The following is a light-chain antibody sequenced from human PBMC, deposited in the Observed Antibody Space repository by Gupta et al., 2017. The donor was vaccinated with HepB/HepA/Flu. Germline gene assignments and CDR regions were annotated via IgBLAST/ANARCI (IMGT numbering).Light chain of an antibody. CDR3: MIWHSSAVV. Sequence: QAVLTQPSFLSASPGASASLTCTLRSGINVGTYRIYWYQQRPGSPPQFLLRYKSDSDKQQGSGVPSRFSGSKDASANAGILVISGLQSEDEAYYYCMIWHSSAVVFGGGTKLTVL. J-gene: IGLJ2*01. CDR1: SGINVGTYR. CDR2: YKSDSDK. V-gene: IGLV5-45*02.